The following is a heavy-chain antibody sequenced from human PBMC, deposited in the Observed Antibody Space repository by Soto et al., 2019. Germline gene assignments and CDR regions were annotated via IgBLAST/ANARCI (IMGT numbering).Heavy chain of an antibody. Sequence: QVQLQESGPGLVKPSPTLSLTCTVSGCSISSGGYYWSWILQHPGKGLEWIGYIYYSGSTYYNPSLKSRVTISVDTAKNQFSLKLSSVTAADTAVYYCARGGIAAAKSLDYWGQGTLVTVSS. D-gene: IGHD6-13*01. J-gene: IGHJ4*02. V-gene: IGHV4-31*03. CDR3: ARGGIAAAKSLDY. CDR2: IYYSGST. CDR1: GCSISSGGYY.